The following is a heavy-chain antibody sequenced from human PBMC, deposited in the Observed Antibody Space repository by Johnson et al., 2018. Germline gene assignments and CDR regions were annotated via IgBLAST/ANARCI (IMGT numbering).Heavy chain of an antibody. CDR3: ARDSHLYDSSGFDAFDI. Sequence: QVQLVQSGGGVVQXGRSLRLXCTASGITLSNYAMHWVRQAPGKGLEWVTIISYDGSNEYYADSVKGRFTISRDNSKNTVYLQMNSLRGDDTAAYYCARDSHLYDSSGFDAFDIWGQGTMVTVSS. J-gene: IGHJ3*02. V-gene: IGHV3-30-3*01. D-gene: IGHD3-22*01. CDR2: ISYDGSNE. CDR1: GITLSNYA.